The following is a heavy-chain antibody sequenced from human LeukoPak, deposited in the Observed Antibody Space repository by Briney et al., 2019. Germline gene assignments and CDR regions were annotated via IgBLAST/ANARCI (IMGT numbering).Heavy chain of an antibody. CDR3: ARNPHWMVRGVIT. D-gene: IGHD3-10*01. CDR1: GYSISSGYY. V-gene: IGHV4-38-2*01. J-gene: IGHJ4*02. Sequence: SETLSLTCAVSGYSISSGYYWGWIRQPPGKGLEWIGSIYHSGSTYYNPSLKSRVTISVDTSKNQFSLKLSSVTAADTAVYYCARNPHWMVRGVITRGQGTLVTVSS. CDR2: IYHSGST.